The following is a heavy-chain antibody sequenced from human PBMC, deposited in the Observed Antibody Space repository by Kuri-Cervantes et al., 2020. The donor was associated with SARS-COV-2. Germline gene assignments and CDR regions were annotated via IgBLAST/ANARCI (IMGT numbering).Heavy chain of an antibody. CDR1: GGSISSYY. V-gene: IGHV4-59*01. CDR3: ARDRPDYDSWSGYYYDAFDI. J-gene: IGHJ3*02. CDR2: IYYSGST. D-gene: IGHD3-3*01. Sequence: GSLRLSCTVSGGSISSYYWSWIRQPPGKGLEWIGYIYYSGSTNYNPSLKSRVTISVDTSKNQFSLKLSSVTAADTAVYYCARDRPDYDSWSGYYYDAFDIWGQGTMVTVSS.